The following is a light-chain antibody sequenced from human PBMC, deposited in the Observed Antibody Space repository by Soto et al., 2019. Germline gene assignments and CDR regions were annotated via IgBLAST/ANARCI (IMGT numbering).Light chain of an antibody. J-gene: IGKJ5*01. Sequence: EIVLTQSPATLSLSPGERATLSCRASQSISFYLTWYQHKPGQAPRLLIYDASNRATGIPARFSGSGYGTDFTRTISSLEPEDFAVYYCQQRSNWPTFGQGTRLEIK. CDR1: QSISFY. CDR2: DAS. CDR3: QQRSNWPT. V-gene: IGKV3-11*01.